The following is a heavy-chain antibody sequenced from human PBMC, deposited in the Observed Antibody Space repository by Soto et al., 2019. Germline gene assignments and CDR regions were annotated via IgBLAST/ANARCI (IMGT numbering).Heavy chain of an antibody. J-gene: IGHJ3*02. CDR1: GFTFTSSA. V-gene: IGHV1-58*01. CDR3: AAAHPFTRGAFDI. D-gene: IGHD3-10*01. Sequence: SVKVSCKASGFTFTSSAVQWVRQARGQRLEWIGWIVVGSGNTNYAQKFQERVTITRDMSTSTAYMELSSLRSEDTAVYYCAAAHPFTRGAFDIWGQATMVTVSS. CDR2: IVVGSGNT.